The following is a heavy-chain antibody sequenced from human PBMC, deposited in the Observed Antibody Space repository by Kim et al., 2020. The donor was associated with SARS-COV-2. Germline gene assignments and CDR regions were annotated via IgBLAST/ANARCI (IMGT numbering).Heavy chain of an antibody. CDR2: IYYSGST. J-gene: IGHJ6*02. CDR1: GGSISSYY. CDR3: ARAIPAAPYYYYYYYGMDV. Sequence: SETLSLTCTVSGGSISSYYWSWIRQPPGKGLEWIGYIYYSGSTNYNPSLKSRVTISVDTSKNQFSLKLSSVTAADTAVYYCARAIPAAPYYYYYYYGMDVWGQGTTVAVSS. V-gene: IGHV4-59*13. D-gene: IGHD2-2*01.